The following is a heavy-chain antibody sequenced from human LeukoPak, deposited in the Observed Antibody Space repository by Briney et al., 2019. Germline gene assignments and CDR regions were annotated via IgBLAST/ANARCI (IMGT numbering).Heavy chain of an antibody. V-gene: IGHV1-69*13. D-gene: IGHD3-22*01. CDR3: ARDRGYYYDSSGYYPMGY. J-gene: IGHJ4*02. CDR1: GGTFSSYA. CDR2: IIPIFGTA. Sequence: SVNVSCTASGGTFSSYAISWVRQAPGQGLEWMGGIIPIFGTANYAQKFQGRVTITADESTSTAYMELSSLRSEDTAVYYCARDRGYYYDSSGYYPMGYWGQGTLVTVSS.